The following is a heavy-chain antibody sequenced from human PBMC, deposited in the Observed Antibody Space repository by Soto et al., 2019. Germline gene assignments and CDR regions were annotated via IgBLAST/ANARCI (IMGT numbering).Heavy chain of an antibody. CDR2: IWYEVSNK. CDR1: GFTFSSYG. J-gene: IGHJ6*03. Sequence: PGGSLRLSCAASGFTFSSYGMHWVRQAPGKGLEWVAVIWYEVSNKYYADSVKGRFTISRDNSKNTLYLQMNSLRAEDTAVYYCARRVYGSRWPNVYMDVWGKGTMVTVSS. CDR3: ARRVYGSRWPNVYMDV. D-gene: IGHD6-13*01. V-gene: IGHV3-33*01.